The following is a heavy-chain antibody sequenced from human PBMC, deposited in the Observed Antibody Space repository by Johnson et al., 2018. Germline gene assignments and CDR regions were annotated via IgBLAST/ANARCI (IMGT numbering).Heavy chain of an antibody. CDR1: GFTFSNSA. V-gene: IGHV3-30-3*01. Sequence: QVQLQESGGGVVQPGRSLRLSCAASGFTFSNSAMHWARQAPGKGLEWVAVISYDGSDTYYADSVKGRFTISRDNSKNTLFLQMNSLRVEGTAVYYRVRDGDLPRIPIFGVAVPAPDYYYYYMDVWGKGTTVTVSS. CDR3: VRDGDLPRIPIFGVAVPAPDYYYYYMDV. D-gene: IGHD3-3*01. J-gene: IGHJ6*03. CDR2: ISYDGSDT.